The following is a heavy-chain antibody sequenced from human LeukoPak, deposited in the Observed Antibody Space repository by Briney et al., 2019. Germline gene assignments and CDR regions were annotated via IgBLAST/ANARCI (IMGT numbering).Heavy chain of an antibody. CDR2: ISSSSSYI. J-gene: IGHJ4*02. D-gene: IGHD2-15*01. Sequence: GGSLRLSCAASGFAFSSYSMNWVRQAPGKGLEWVSSISSSSSYIYYADSVKGRFTISRDNAKNSLYLQMNSLRAEDTAVYYCARDGPARDPLDYWGQGTLVTVSS. CDR3: ARDGPARDPLDY. CDR1: GFAFSSYS. V-gene: IGHV3-21*01.